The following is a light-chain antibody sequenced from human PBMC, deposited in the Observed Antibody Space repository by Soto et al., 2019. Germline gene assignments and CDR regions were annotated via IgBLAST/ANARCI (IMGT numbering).Light chain of an antibody. CDR2: EGY. V-gene: IGLV2-23*01. CDR3: CSSAVSSAYV. Sequence: QSVLTQPASVSGSPGQSITISCTGTNSDIGRYRLVSWYQQHPGKAPKLLIFEGYKRPSGVSNRFSGSTSGNTASLTISRLQAEDEAEYYCCSSAVSSAYVFGPGTKLTVL. J-gene: IGLJ1*01. CDR1: NSDIGRYRL.